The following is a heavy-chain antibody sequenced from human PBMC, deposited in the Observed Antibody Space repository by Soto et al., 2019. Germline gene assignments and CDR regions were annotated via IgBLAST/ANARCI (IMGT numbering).Heavy chain of an antibody. J-gene: IGHJ3*02. V-gene: IGHV1-18*01. D-gene: IGHD6-19*01. Sequence: ASVKVSCKASGYTFTSYGISWVRQAPGQGLEWMGWISAYSGNTNYAQKLQGRVTMTTDTSTSTAYMELRSLRSDDTAVYYCARGRRAVASFLFDAFAIWGQGTMVTVSS. CDR3: ARGRRAVASFLFDAFAI. CDR1: GYTFTSYG. CDR2: ISAYSGNT.